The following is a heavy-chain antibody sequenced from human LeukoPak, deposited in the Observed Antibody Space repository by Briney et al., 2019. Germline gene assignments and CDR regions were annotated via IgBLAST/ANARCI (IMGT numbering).Heavy chain of an antibody. D-gene: IGHD3-10*01. CDR1: GYTVASYY. CDR3: ARGMVRGVIRGSFDY. CDR2: INPSGGSA. Sequence: ASVKVSCNTSGYTVASYYIHWVRQAPGQGPEWMGIINPSGGSAGYAQNFQGRVTMTRDTSTSTVYMELSSLRSEDTAVYYCARGMVRGVIRGSFDYWGPGTPVTVSS. J-gene: IGHJ4*02. V-gene: IGHV1-46*01.